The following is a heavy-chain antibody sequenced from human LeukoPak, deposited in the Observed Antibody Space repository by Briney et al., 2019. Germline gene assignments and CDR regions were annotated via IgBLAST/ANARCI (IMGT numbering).Heavy chain of an antibody. J-gene: IGHJ4*02. D-gene: IGHD2-15*01. Sequence: SETLSLTCAVSGGSISSSNWWSWVRQPPGKGLEWIGEINHSGSTNYNPSLKSRVTISVDTSKNQFSLKLSSVTAADTAVYYCAGEAVDDYWGQGTLVTVSS. CDR3: AGEAVDDY. V-gene: IGHV4-4*02. CDR1: GGSISSSNW. CDR2: INHSGST.